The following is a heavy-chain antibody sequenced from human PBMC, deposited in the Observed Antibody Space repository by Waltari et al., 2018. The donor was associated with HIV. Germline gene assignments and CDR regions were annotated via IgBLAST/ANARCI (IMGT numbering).Heavy chain of an antibody. V-gene: IGHV1-18*01. CDR3: ASLSGLNKYGSGYVFDV. CDR1: STHFASYA. J-gene: IGHJ3*01. CDR2: INGNSGNT. Sequence: QVQLLQSGAEVKKPGASLKVSCKTSSTHFASYAISWLRPAPGQGLEWLGWINGNSGNTNYGQNFQGRGTVTFDTSTSTAYMELRSLRSDDTAVYYCASLSGLNKYGSGYVFDVWGQGTMVTVSS. D-gene: IGHD3-10*01.